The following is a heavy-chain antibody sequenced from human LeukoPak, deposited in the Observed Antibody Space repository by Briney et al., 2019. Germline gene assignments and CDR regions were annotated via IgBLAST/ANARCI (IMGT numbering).Heavy chain of an antibody. Sequence: GGSLRLSCTVSGFTVSSNSMSWVRQAPGKGLEWVSFIYSGDTHYSDSVKGRFTISRDHSKNTLYLQMNSLRAEDTAVYYCAKGGVESGYSYGPVYFDYWGQGTLVTVSS. V-gene: IGHV3-53*01. CDR1: GFTVSSNS. D-gene: IGHD5-18*01. J-gene: IGHJ4*02. CDR2: IYSGDT. CDR3: AKGGVESGYSYGPVYFDY.